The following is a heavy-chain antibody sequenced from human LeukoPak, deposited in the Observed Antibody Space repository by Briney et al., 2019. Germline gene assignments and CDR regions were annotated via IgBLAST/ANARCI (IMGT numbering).Heavy chain of an antibody. D-gene: IGHD5-12*01. CDR3: AKKVADWYFDL. J-gene: IGHJ2*01. Sequence: GGSLRLSCAASGFTFSSYAMSWVRQAPGKGLEWVSVISNSAGSTFYADSVKGRFTISRDNSKNTLYLQMNSLRPEDTAVYYCAKKVADWYFDLWGRGTLVTVSS. CDR2: ISNSAGST. CDR1: GFTFSSYA. V-gene: IGHV3-23*01.